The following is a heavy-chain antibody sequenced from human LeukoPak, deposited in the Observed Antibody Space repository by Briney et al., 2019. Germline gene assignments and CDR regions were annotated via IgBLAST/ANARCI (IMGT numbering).Heavy chain of an antibody. CDR2: IIPIFGTA. D-gene: IGHD2-15*01. Sequence: SVKVSCKASGGTFSSYAISWVRQAPGQGLEWMGGIIPIFGTANYAQKFQGRVTITADESTSTAYMELSSLRSEDTAMYYCARRVLDCSGGSCFLNWFDPWGQGTLVTVSS. CDR3: ARRVLDCSGGSCFLNWFDP. V-gene: IGHV1-69*13. CDR1: GGTFSSYA. J-gene: IGHJ5*02.